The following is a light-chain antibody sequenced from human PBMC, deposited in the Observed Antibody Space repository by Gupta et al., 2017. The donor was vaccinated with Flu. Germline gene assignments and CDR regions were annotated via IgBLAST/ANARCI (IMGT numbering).Light chain of an antibody. CDR3: AAWDDSLNGHVV. V-gene: IGLV1-44*01. J-gene: IGLJ2*01. Sequence: QSVLTQPPSASGTPGQRVTISCSGSSSNIGSNTVNWYQQLPRTAPNLLIYRNNQRPSGGPDRFSGSKSGTSASLAISGLQSEDEADYYCAAWDDSLNGHVVFGGGTKLTVL. CDR1: SSNIGSNT. CDR2: RNN.